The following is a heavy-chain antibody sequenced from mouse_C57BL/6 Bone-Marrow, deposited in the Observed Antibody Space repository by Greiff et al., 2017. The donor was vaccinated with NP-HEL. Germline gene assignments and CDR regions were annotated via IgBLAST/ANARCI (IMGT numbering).Heavy chain of an antibody. D-gene: IGHD1-1*01. CDR2: INPYNGGT. J-gene: IGHJ1*03. CDR1: GYTFTDYY. V-gene: IGHV1-19*01. CDR3: ARPLYYYGSSYPWYFDV. Sequence: EVQLQQSGPVLVKPGASVKMSCKASGYTFTDYYMNWVKQSHGKSLEWIGVINPYNGGTSYNQKFKGKATLTVDKSSSTAYMELNSLTSEDSAVYYCARPLYYYGSSYPWYFDVWGTGTTVTVSS.